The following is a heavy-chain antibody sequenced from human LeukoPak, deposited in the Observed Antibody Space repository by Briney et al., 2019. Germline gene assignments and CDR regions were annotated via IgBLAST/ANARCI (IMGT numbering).Heavy chain of an antibody. J-gene: IGHJ6*03. CDR2: MSGSGDGT. CDR1: GFAFSKVA. V-gene: IGHV3-23*01. CDR3: AKMMGQRLYDYCMDV. D-gene: IGHD3-16*01. Sequence: GGSLGVSCAASGFAFSKVAMSWVRQAPGKGLEWVSAMSGSGDGTYYADSVKGRFTISRDNSKNTLYLQMNSLRAEDTAVYYCAKMMGQRLYDYCMDVWGKGTTVTVSS.